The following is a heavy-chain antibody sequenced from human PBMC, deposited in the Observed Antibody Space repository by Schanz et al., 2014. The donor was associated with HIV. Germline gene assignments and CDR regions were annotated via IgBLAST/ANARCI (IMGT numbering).Heavy chain of an antibody. CDR2: IYHTGST. D-gene: IGHD3-10*01. V-gene: IGHV4-34*01. CDR1: GGSLSGYY. Sequence: QVQLQQWGAGLLRPSETLSLTCAVYGGSLSGYYWSWVRQPPGKGLEWIGEIYHTGSTTSNPSLKSRFHMSVATSKNQCSVKLTSVTAADTALYDCARAGYYFGSGSSFPLAYWGQGTLVTVSS. CDR3: ARAGYYFGSGSSFPLAY. J-gene: IGHJ4*02.